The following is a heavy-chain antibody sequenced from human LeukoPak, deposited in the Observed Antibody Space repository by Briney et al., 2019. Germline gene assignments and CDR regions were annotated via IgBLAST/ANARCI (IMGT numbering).Heavy chain of an antibody. CDR2: INPNSGGT. CDR3: AKDQWLATRGFDWFDP. Sequence: ASVKVSCKASGYTFTGYYMHWVRQAPGQGLEWMGWINPNSGGTNYAQKFQGRVTMTRDTSISTAYMELSRLRSDDTAVYYCAKDQWLATRGFDWFDPWGQGTLVTVSS. D-gene: IGHD6-19*01. V-gene: IGHV1-2*02. CDR1: GYTFTGYY. J-gene: IGHJ5*02.